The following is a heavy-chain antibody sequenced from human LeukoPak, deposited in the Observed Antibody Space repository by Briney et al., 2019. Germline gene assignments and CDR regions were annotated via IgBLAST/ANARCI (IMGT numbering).Heavy chain of an antibody. CDR2: IRYDGNNK. Sequence: GGSLRLSCAASGFTFSSYGTHWVRQAPGKGLEWVAFIRYDGNNKYYANSVKGRFTISRDNAKNSLYLQMNSLRAEDTAIYYCARVYYASWSGQPLSQHWLDPWGQGTLVTVSS. J-gene: IGHJ5*02. CDR1: GFTFSSYG. V-gene: IGHV3-30*02. CDR3: ARVYYASWSGQPLSQHWLDP. D-gene: IGHD3-3*01.